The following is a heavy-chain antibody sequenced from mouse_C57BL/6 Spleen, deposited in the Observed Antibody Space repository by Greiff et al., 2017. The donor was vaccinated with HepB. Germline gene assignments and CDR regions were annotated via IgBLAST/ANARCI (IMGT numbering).Heavy chain of an antibody. V-gene: IGHV1-50*01. D-gene: IGHD1-1*01. CDR3: ARHYYYGSSYAYWYFDV. CDR1: GYTFTSYW. CDR2: IDPSDSYT. J-gene: IGHJ1*03. Sequence: QVQLQQPGAELVKPGASVKLSCKASGYTFTSYWMQWVKQRPGQGLEWIGEIDPSDSYTNYNQKFKGKATLTVDTSSSTAYMQLSSLTSEDSAVYYCARHYYYGSSYAYWYFDVWGTGTTVTVSS.